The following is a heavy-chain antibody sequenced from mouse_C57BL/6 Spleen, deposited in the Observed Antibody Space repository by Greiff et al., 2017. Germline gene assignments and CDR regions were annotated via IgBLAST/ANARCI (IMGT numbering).Heavy chain of an antibody. CDR1: GYSITSGYD. CDR3: ARGRDYYGSHYFDY. V-gene: IGHV3-1*01. D-gene: IGHD1-1*01. J-gene: IGHJ2*01. Sequence: VQLQQSGPGMVKPSQSLSLTCTVTGYSITSGYDWHWIRHFPGNKLEWMGYISYSGSTNYNPSLKSRISITHDTSKNHFFLKLNSVTTEDTATYYCARGRDYYGSHYFDYWGQGTTLTVSS. CDR2: ISYSGST.